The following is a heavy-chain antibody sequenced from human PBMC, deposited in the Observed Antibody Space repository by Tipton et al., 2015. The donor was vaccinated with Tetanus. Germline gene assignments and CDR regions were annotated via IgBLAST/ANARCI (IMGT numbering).Heavy chain of an antibody. V-gene: IGHV4-61*01. J-gene: IGHJ4*02. CDR1: GGSINSVNYY. CDR2: VFHSGST. Sequence: TLSLTCTVSGGSINSVNYYWSWIRQPPGKGLEWIGYVFHSGSTKYNPSLKSRVTISVDTSKNQFSLKLRSVTAADTAMYQCARIRLNPVPHIDLWGQGTLATVSS. CDR3: ARIRLNPVPHIDL. D-gene: IGHD3-3*02.